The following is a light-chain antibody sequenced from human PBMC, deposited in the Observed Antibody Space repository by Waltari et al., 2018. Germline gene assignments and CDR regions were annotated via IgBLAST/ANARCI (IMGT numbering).Light chain of an antibody. CDR1: QSVSTF. CDR2: HAS. J-gene: IGKJ4*01. Sequence: EIVLTQSPATLSLSPGERATLSCRASQSVSTFLAWYQQKPGQAPRLLIYHASNRATGIPARFCGRGSGTNFTLTISDLEPEDFAVYYCQQRANWPPLTFGGGTRVEIK. V-gene: IGKV3-11*01. CDR3: QQRANWPPLT.